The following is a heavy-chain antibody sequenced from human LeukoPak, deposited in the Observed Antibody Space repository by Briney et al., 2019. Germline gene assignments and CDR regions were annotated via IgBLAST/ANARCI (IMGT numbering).Heavy chain of an antibody. CDR1: GFTFSNYA. CDR2: ISGSGGGT. D-gene: IGHD4-23*01. CDR3: AKNGGGNYGAFDI. J-gene: IGHJ3*02. V-gene: IGHV3-23*01. Sequence: GGSLRLSCAASGFTFSNYAMSWVRQAPGKGLEWVSAISGSGGGTYYADSVKGRFTISRDSFKNTLYLQMNSLRAEDTAVYYCAKNGGGNYGAFDIWGQGTMVTVSS.